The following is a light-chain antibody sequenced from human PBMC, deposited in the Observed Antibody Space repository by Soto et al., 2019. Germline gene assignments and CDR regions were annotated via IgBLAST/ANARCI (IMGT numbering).Light chain of an antibody. J-gene: IGLJ1*01. V-gene: IGLV2-23*01. CDR2: EGS. CDR1: SSGVGSYNL. CDR3: CSYAGSSTYV. Sequence: QSVMTQPASVSGSPGQSITLSCTGTSSGVGSYNLVSWYQQHPGKAPKLMIYEGSKRPSGVSNRFSGSKSGNTAFLTISGLQSEDEADYYCCSYAGSSTYVFGTGTKLTVL.